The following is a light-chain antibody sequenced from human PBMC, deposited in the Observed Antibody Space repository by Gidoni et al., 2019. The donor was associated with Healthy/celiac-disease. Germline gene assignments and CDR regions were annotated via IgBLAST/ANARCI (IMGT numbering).Light chain of an antibody. V-gene: IGLV2-18*02. CDR1: SSDVGSYNR. Sequence: QSALTQPPSVSGSPGQSVTISCPGTSSDVGSYNRVSWYQHPPGTAPKLMIYEVSNRPSGVPDRFSGSKSGNTASLTISGLQAEDEADYYCSSYTSSSTWVFGGGTKLTVL. J-gene: IGLJ3*02. CDR3: SSYTSSSTWV. CDR2: EVS.